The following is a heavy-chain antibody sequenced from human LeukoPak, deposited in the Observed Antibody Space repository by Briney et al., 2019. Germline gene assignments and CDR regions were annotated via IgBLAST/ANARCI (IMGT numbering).Heavy chain of an antibody. J-gene: IGHJ6*03. CDR3: AKNGDRGAYCTGGTCYPYFYYYMDV. Sequence: GGSLRLSCEASGFTLDNYNFNWVRQAPGKGLEWVASIRSYSSYIHYADSVKGRFTISRDNSKNTLYLQMNSLRAEDTAIYYCAKNGDRGAYCTGGTCYPYFYYYMDVWGKGTTVTI. CDR2: IRSYSSYI. D-gene: IGHD2-15*01. V-gene: IGHV3-21*04. CDR1: GFTLDNYN.